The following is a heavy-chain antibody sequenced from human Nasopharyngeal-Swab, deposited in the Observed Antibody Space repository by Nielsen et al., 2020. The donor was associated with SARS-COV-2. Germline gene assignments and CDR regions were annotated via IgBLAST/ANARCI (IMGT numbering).Heavy chain of an antibody. CDR1: GGSISSYY. D-gene: IGHD3-3*01. J-gene: IGHJ4*02. CDR2: IYYSGST. V-gene: IGHV4-59*01. Sequence: SETLSLTCTVSGGSISSYYWSWIRQPPGKGLEWIGYIYYSGSTNYNPSLKSRVTISVDTSKNQFSLKLSSVTAADTAVYYCARAPRGTIFGVVTNFDYWDQGTLVTVSS. CDR3: ARAPRGTIFGVVTNFDY.